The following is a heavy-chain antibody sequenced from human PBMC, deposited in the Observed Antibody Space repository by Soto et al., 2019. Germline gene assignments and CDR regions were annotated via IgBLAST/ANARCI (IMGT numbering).Heavy chain of an antibody. CDR2: IKSKTDGGTT. V-gene: IGHV3-15*01. D-gene: IGHD2-8*01. CDR3: TAGRGIRCPFDY. Sequence: EVQLVESGGGLVKPGGSLRLSCAASGFTFSNAWMSWVRQAPGKGLEWVGRIKSKTDGGTTDYAAPVKGRFTISRDDSKNTVYAAKNRLETGGPAFEYFTAGRGIRCPFDYWGQGTLVTVSS. J-gene: IGHJ4*02. CDR1: GFTFSNAW.